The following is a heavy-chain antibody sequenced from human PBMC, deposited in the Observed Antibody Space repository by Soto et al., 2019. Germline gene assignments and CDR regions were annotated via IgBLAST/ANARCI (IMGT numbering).Heavy chain of an antibody. D-gene: IGHD6-13*01. Sequence: PSETLSLTCTVSGASISSGDYFWNWVRQPPGKGLEWIGLIFANGHTDYNPSLKSRVTMSVDASKNQFSLRLTSMTAADTAVYYCVASLAASGLNWLDPWGRGTLVTVSS. J-gene: IGHJ5*02. V-gene: IGHV4-61*02. CDR3: VASLAASGLNWLDP. CDR2: IFANGHT. CDR1: GASISSGDYF.